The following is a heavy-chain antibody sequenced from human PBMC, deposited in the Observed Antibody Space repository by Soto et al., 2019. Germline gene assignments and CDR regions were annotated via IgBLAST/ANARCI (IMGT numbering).Heavy chain of an antibody. CDR1: EFTFSDYI. Sequence: GGSLRLSCAASEFTFSDYIMNWVRQAPGKGLEWVSYISSTSSTIYYADSVKGRFTISRDNAKNSLYLQMNSLRAEDTAVYYCAREWEPDAFDIWGQGTMVTVSS. CDR2: ISSTSSTI. CDR3: AREWEPDAFDI. V-gene: IGHV3-48*01. D-gene: IGHD1-26*01. J-gene: IGHJ3*02.